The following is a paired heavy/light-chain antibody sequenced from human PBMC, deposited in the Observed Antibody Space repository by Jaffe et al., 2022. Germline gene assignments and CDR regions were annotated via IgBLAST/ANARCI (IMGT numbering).Light chain of an antibody. CDR2: SNN. CDR1: SSNIGSST. CDR3: AVWDDSLNGWV. Sequence: QSVLTQPPSASGTPGQRVTISCSGSSSNIGSSTINWYQQLPGTAPRVLIYSNNQRPSGVPDRFSGSKSGTSGSLAISGLQSEDEADYYCAVWDDSLNGWVFGGGTKLTVL. V-gene: IGLV1-44*01. J-gene: IGLJ3*02.
Heavy chain of an antibody. CDR2: ISDNSDKT. CDR3: AKDWLGSNCKEGCLDH. D-gene: IGHD1-1*01. V-gene: IGHV3-23*01. J-gene: IGHJ4*02. CDR1: GFTFNSYT. Sequence: EVQLLESGGGLVQPGGSLRLSCAASGFTFNSYTMSWVRQAPGKGLEWVSAISDNSDKTYYADSMKGRFTISRDNSKNTLYLQMNSLRVEDTAVYYCAKDWLGSNCKEGCLDHWGQGTPVTVSS.